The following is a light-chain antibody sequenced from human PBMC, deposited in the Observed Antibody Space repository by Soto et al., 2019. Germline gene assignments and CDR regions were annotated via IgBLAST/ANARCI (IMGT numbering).Light chain of an antibody. J-gene: IGKJ4*01. CDR3: QQRSSWLLT. CDR1: QSVRSS. Sequence: VLTQSPATLSLSPGDRATLSCRDSQSVRSSLAWYQQKPGQAPRLLIYDASNRATGIPARFSGSGSGTDFTLTISSLEPEDFAVYYCQQRSSWLLTFGGGTKVEIK. V-gene: IGKV3-11*01. CDR2: DAS.